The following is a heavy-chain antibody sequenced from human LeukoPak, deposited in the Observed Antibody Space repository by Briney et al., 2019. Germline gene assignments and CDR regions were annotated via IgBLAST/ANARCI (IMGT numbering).Heavy chain of an antibody. J-gene: IGHJ4*02. CDR2: IYTSGST. Sequence: SETLSLTCTVSGGSISSYYWSWIRQPAGKGLEWIGRIYTSGSTNYNPSLKSRVTISVDTSKNQFSLKLSSVTAADTAVYYCASTALRWAYFDYWGQGTLLTVSS. D-gene: IGHD4-23*01. CDR3: ASTALRWAYFDY. CDR1: GGSISSYY. V-gene: IGHV4-4*07.